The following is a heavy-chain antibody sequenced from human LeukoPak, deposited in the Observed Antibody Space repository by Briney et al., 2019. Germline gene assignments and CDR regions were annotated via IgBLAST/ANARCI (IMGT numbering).Heavy chain of an antibody. V-gene: IGHV4-30-2*02. Sequence: TLSLTCTVSGGSISSGGYYWSWIRQPPGKGLEWIGYIYHSGSTYYNPSLKSRVTISVDRSKNQFSLKLSSVTAADTAVYYCARNGYTIFGQTPPRFDYWGQGTLVTVSS. CDR3: ARNGYTIFGQTPPRFDY. CDR1: GGSISSGGYY. CDR2: IYHSGST. D-gene: IGHD3-3*01. J-gene: IGHJ4*02.